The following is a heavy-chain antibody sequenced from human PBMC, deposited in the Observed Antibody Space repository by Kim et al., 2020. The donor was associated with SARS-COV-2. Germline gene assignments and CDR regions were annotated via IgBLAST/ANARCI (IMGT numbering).Heavy chain of an antibody. Sequence: QKFQGRGTMTRDTSTSTVYMELSSLRSEDTAVYYCALKNSGFYYYGMDVWGQGTTVTVSS. V-gene: IGHV1-46*01. J-gene: IGHJ6*02. D-gene: IGHD6-19*01. CDR3: ALKNSGFYYYGMDV.